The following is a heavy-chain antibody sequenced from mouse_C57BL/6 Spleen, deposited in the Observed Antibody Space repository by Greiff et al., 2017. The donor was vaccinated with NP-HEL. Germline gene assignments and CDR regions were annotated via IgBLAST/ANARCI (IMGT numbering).Heavy chain of an antibody. CDR3: ARRGLYDGYFYSFDY. Sequence: VQLQQPGTELVKPGASGYTFTSYWMHWVKQRPGQGLEWIGNINPSNGGTNYNEKFKSKATLTVDKSSSTAYMQLSSLTSEDSAVYDCARRGLYDGYFYSFDYWGQGTTLTVSS. J-gene: IGHJ2*01. D-gene: IGHD2-3*01. CDR2: INPSNGGT. CDR1: GYTFTSYW. V-gene: IGHV1-53*01.